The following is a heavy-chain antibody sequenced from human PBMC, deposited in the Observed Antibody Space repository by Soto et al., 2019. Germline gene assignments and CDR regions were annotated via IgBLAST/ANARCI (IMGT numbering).Heavy chain of an antibody. CDR1: GGSISSYY. V-gene: IGHV4-59*01. CDR3: ARGRGDTAMAWYY. CDR2: IYYSGNT. J-gene: IGHJ4*02. D-gene: IGHD5-18*01. Sequence: QVQLQESGPGLVKPSETLSLTCTVPGGSISSYYWSWIRQSPGKGLEWIGYIYYSGNTKYNPSLKSRVTISVATSKNQFSLKLSSVTAADTAVYYCARGRGDTAMAWYYWGQGTLVTVSS.